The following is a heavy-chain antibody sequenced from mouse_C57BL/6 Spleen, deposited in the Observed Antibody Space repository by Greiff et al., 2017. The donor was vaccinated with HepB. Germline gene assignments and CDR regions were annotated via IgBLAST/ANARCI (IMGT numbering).Heavy chain of an antibody. Sequence: QVQLKESGAELVKPGASVKISCKASGYAFSSYWMNWVKQRPGKGLEWIGQIYPGDGDTNYNGKFKGKATLTADNSSSTAYMQLSSLTSEDSAVYFCASYYDYDEGYAMDYWGQGTSVTVSS. J-gene: IGHJ4*01. CDR3: ASYYDYDEGYAMDY. V-gene: IGHV1-80*01. D-gene: IGHD2-4*01. CDR2: IYPGDGDT. CDR1: GYAFSSYW.